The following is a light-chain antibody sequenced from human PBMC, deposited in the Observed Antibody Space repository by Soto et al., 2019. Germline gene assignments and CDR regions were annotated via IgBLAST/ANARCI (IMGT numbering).Light chain of an antibody. Sequence: QAVVTQEPSLTVSPGGTVTLTCASSTGAVTSGHWPNWFQQKPGQAPRSLIYSTSIKHSWTPARFSGSLLGGKAALTLSGVQPEDEAEYYCLLFFGVSQGVFGTGTKLTVL. CDR1: TGAVTSGHW. CDR3: LLFFGVSQGV. CDR2: STS. V-gene: IGLV7-43*01. J-gene: IGLJ1*01.